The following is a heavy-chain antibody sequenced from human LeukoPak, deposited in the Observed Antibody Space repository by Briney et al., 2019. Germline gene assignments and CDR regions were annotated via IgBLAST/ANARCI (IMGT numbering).Heavy chain of an antibody. CDR1: GGSFSGYY. Sequence: SETLSLTCAVYGGSFSGYYWSWIRQPPGKGLEWIGEINHSGSTNYNPSPKSRVTISVDTSKNQFSLKLSSVTAADTAVYYCARGVVVVVAATPRGYYYYGMDVWGQGTTVTVSS. V-gene: IGHV4-34*01. CDR3: ARGVVVVVAATPRGYYYYGMDV. D-gene: IGHD2-15*01. CDR2: INHSGST. J-gene: IGHJ6*02.